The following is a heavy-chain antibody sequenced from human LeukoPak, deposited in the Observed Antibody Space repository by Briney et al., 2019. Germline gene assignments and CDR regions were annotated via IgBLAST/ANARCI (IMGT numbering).Heavy chain of an antibody. CDR3: ARGMPHTAMVPFDY. J-gene: IGHJ4*02. V-gene: IGHV1-3*01. Sequence: ASVKVSCKASGYTFTSYAMHWVRQAPGQRLEWMGWINAGNGNTKYSRKFQGRVTITRDTSASTAYMELSSLRSEDTAVYYCARGMPHTAMVPFDYWGQGTLVTVSS. CDR2: INAGNGNT. D-gene: IGHD5-18*01. CDR1: GYTFTSYA.